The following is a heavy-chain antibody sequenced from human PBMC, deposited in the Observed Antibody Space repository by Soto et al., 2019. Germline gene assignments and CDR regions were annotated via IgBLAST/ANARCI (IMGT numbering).Heavy chain of an antibody. CDR2: IFSNDEK. V-gene: IGHV2-26*01. J-gene: IGHJ4*02. Sequence: SGPTLVNPTETLTLTCTVSGLSLSNARMGVSWIRQPPGKALEWLAHIFSNDEKSYSTSLKSRLTISKDTSKTQVVLTMTNMDPVDTATYYCARKRSDYDFWSGSGGPFDYWAQGTLVTVSS. D-gene: IGHD3-3*01. CDR3: ARKRSDYDFWSGSGGPFDY. CDR1: GLSLSNARMG.